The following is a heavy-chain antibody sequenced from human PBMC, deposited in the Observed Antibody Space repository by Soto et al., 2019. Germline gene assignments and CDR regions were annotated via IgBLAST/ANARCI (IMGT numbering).Heavy chain of an antibody. J-gene: IGHJ4*02. CDR2: ISYDGSNK. CDR3: AKDGYYGSGNSHFDY. D-gene: IGHD3-10*01. Sequence: GGSLRLSCAASGFTFSSYGMHWVRQAPGKGLEWVAVISYDGSNKYYADSVKGRFTISRDNSKNTLYLQMNSLRAEDTAVYYCAKDGYYGSGNSHFDYWGQGTLFTVSS. V-gene: IGHV3-30*18. CDR1: GFTFSSYG.